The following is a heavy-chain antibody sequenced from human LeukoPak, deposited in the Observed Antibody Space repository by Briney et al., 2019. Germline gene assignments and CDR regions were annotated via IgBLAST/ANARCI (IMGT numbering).Heavy chain of an antibody. J-gene: IGHJ6*02. CDR2: INWNGGGT. D-gene: IGHD1-26*01. CDR3: AKHLTATNTYIFFGLDV. CDR1: GYSFKDYG. V-gene: IGHV3-9*01. Sequence: GGSLRLSCAATGYSFKDYGMHWVRQPPGKGLEWVSAINWNGGGTDYADSVKGRFTIFRDNAKNSLYLQLSSLRPEDTALYYCAKHLTATNTYIFFGLDVWGQGTSVTVSS.